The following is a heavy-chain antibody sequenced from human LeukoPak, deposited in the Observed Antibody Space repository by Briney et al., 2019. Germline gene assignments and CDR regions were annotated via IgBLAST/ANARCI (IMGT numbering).Heavy chain of an antibody. V-gene: IGHV3-53*01. D-gene: IGHD3-9*01. Sequence: PGGSLRLSCAASGFTVSSSYMSWVRQAPGKGLEWVSVINSGGITHYADSVKGRFTISRDNSKNTLYLQMNSLTGEDTAAYYCARSGDILTGPDAFDIWGQGTVVTVSS. J-gene: IGHJ3*02. CDR1: GFTVSSSY. CDR2: INSGGIT. CDR3: ARSGDILTGPDAFDI.